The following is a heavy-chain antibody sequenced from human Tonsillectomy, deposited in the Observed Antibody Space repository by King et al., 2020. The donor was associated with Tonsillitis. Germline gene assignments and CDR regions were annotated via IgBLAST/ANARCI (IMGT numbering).Heavy chain of an antibody. CDR2: VYRGGGTT. J-gene: IGHJ4*01. V-gene: IGHV3-23*03. D-gene: IGHD4-23*01. Sequence: VQLVESGGGLVQPGGSLRLSCAASGFTFSTFAMNWVRQAPGKGLEWVSVVYRGGGTTYADSVKGRFTVSRDDSENTLYLQMNSLTDEDTAVYYCARGWGRWQFCYWGPGTLGTVS. CDR3: ARGWGRWQFCY. CDR1: GFTFSTFA.